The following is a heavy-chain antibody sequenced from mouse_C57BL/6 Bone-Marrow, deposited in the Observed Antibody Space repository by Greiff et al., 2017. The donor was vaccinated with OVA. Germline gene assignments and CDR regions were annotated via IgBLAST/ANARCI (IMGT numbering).Heavy chain of an antibody. V-gene: IGHV1-82*01. D-gene: IGHD1-1*01. CDR3: ARYGKDFDY. CDR1: GYAFSSSW. J-gene: IGHJ2*01. Sequence: VHLVESGPELVKPGASVKISCKASGYAFSSSWMNWVKQRPGKGLEWIGRIYPGDGDTNYNGKFKGKATLTADKSSSTAYMQLSSLTSEDSAVYFCARYGKDFDYWGQGTTLTVSS. CDR2: IYPGDGDT.